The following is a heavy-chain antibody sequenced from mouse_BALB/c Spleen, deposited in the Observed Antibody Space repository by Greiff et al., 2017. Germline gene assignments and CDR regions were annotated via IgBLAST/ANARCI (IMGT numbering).Heavy chain of an antibody. J-gene: IGHJ3*01. CDR2: ISYSGST. CDR3: ARNGYSSGFAY. Sequence: DVQLQESGPGLVKPSQSLSLTCTVTGYSITSDYAWNWIRQFPGNKLEWMGYISYSGSTSYNPSLKSRISITRDTSKNQFFLQLNSVTTEDTATYYCARNGYSSGFAYWGQGTLVTVSA. CDR1: GYSITSDYA. V-gene: IGHV3-2*02. D-gene: IGHD2-3*01.